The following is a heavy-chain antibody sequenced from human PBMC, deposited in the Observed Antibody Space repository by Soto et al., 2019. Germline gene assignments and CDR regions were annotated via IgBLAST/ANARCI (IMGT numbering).Heavy chain of an antibody. Sequence: QVQLVESGGGVVQPGTSLRLSCVGSGFTFRSYGIHWVRQAPGKGLEWVALTSYDGSTPYYDDSVKGRFTISRDNSRNKVNLQMHSQRVVDKALYYWARLVTTRGFDVWGQGTLVSVSS. V-gene: IGHV3-30*03. CDR1: GFTFRSYG. CDR3: ARLVTTRGFDV. CDR2: TSYDGSTP. D-gene: IGHD2-21*02. J-gene: IGHJ4*02.